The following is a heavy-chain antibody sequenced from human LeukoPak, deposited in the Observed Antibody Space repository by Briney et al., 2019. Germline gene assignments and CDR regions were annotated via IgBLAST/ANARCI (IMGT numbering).Heavy chain of an antibody. Sequence: GGSLRLSCAASAFTFSSYAMHWVRQAPGKGLEWVAVISSDGSHKYYADSVKGRFTISRDNSKNTLSLQMNSLRAEDTAVYYCARADYDYVWGSYRQYYFDYWGQGTLVTVSS. CDR1: AFTFSSYA. V-gene: IGHV3-30*04. D-gene: IGHD3-16*02. J-gene: IGHJ4*02. CDR2: ISSDGSHK. CDR3: ARADYDYVWGSYRQYYFDY.